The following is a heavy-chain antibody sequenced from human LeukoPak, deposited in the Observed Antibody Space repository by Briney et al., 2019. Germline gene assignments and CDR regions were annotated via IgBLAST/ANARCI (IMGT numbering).Heavy chain of an antibody. J-gene: IGHJ4*02. Sequence: PSETLSLTCTVSGGSISSYYWSWIRQPPGKGLEWIGYIYYSGSTNYNPSLKSRVTISVDTSKNQFSLKLSSVTAADTAVYYCAGMPIWGSYRLFDYWGQGTLVTVSS. CDR2: IYYSGST. V-gene: IGHV4-59*08. CDR3: AGMPIWGSYRLFDY. D-gene: IGHD3-16*02. CDR1: GGSISSYY.